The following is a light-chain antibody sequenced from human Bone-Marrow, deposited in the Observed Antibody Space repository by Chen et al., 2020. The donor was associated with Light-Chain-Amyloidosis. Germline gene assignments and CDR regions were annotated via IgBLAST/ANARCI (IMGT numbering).Light chain of an antibody. V-gene: IGKV1-5*01. Sequence: DIQMTQSPSTLPASVGDRVTITCRASQSLSSWLAWYQQKPGKAPKLLIYDASSLESGVPSRFSGSGSGTEFTLTISSLQPDDFATYYCQQYNSYSSLTFGGGTKVEIK. J-gene: IGKJ4*01. CDR1: QSLSSW. CDR3: QQYNSYSSLT. CDR2: DAS.